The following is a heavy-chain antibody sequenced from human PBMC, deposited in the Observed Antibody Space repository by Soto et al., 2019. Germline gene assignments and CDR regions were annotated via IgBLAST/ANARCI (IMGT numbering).Heavy chain of an antibody. Sequence: EVQLVESGGGLVQPGGSLRLSCAASGFTFSDYYMDWVRQAPGKGLEWVGRTRNKANSYTTEYAASVKGRFTISRDESQNSRYLQKNSLKTEDTAVYYCSRVGDTSVWSTDYWGQGTLVTVSS. D-gene: IGHD6-19*01. CDR1: GFTFSDYY. CDR2: TRNKANSYTT. CDR3: SRVGDTSVWSTDY. V-gene: IGHV3-72*01. J-gene: IGHJ4*02.